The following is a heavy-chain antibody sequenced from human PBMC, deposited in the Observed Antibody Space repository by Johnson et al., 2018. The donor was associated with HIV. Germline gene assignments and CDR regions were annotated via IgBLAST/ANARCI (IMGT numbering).Heavy chain of an antibody. D-gene: IGHD2-2*01. V-gene: IGHV3-9*01. CDR3: ARERIGYSSSGDAFDI. Sequence: VQLVESGGGLVQPGRSLRLSCAASGFTFDDYAMHWVRQAPGKGLEWVSGISWNSGSIGYADSVKGRFTISRDNAKNTLYLHMNSLRAEDTAVYYCARERIGYSSSGDAFDIWGQGTMVTVSS. J-gene: IGHJ3*02. CDR1: GFTFDDYA. CDR2: ISWNSGSI.